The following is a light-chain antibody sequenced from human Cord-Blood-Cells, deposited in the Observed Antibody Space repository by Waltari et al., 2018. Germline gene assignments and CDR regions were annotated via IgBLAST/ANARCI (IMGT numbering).Light chain of an antibody. V-gene: IGKV1-8*01. Sequence: IRTPMSPSPFSASTGARVTSTSRASQGSSSYLAWYQQKPGKAPKLLIYAASTLQSGVPSRFSGSGSGTDFTLTISCLQSEDFATYYCQQYYSYPRTFGQGTKVEIK. CDR3: QQYYSYPRT. CDR1: QGSSSY. J-gene: IGKJ1*01. CDR2: AAS.